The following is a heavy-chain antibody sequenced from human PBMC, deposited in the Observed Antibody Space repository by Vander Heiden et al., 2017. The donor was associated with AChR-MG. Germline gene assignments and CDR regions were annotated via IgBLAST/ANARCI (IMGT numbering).Heavy chain of an antibody. CDR2: IYSGGRT. CDR3: VRSWDGDYIDY. J-gene: IGHJ4*02. CDR1: GFTVSHTY. V-gene: IGHV3-53*02. D-gene: IGHD4-17*01. Sequence: EVQLVETGGGLIQPGGSLRLSCVASGFTVSHTYMSWVRQVPGKGLEWVSDIYSGGRTYYADSVEGRFAISRDNSKNTLYLQMNSLRADDTAVYYCVRSWDGDYIDYWGQGTLVTVSS.